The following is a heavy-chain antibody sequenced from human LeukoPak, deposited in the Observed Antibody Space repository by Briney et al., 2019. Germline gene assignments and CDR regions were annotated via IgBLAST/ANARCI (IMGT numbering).Heavy chain of an antibody. V-gene: IGHV3-23*01. CDR2: ISGSGGST. D-gene: IGHD2-15*01. CDR3: AKDNLSADIVVVVAATGFDY. CDR1: GFTFSNHG. J-gene: IGHJ4*02. Sequence: RPGGSLRLSCAASGFTFSNHGMNWVRQAPGKGLEWVSGISGSGGSTYYAGSVKGRFTISRDNSKNTLYLQMNSLRAEDTAVYYCAKDNLSADIVVVVAATGFDYWGQGTLVTVSS.